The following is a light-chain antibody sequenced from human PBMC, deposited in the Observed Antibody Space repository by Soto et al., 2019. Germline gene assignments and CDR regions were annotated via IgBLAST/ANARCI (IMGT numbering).Light chain of an antibody. CDR3: QQRSSWPIT. Sequence: EPALTQSPATLSLSPGERAPLSFRASQSVTSYLAWYQQRPGQAPRLLINDASRRATGIPDRFSGSGSGADFTLTISSLEPEDFAVYYCQQRSSWPITFGQGTRLEI. J-gene: IGKJ5*01. CDR2: DAS. V-gene: IGKV3-11*01. CDR1: QSVTSY.